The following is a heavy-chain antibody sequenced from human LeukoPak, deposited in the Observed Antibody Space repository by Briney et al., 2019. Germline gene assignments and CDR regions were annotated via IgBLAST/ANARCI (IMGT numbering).Heavy chain of an antibody. CDR1: GYTLTELS. CDR2: FDPEDGET. V-gene: IGHV1-24*01. J-gene: IGHJ6*02. CDR3: ATFPKIVVVPAAMDSYYYGMDV. D-gene: IGHD2-2*01. Sequence: ASVKVSCKVSGYTLTELSMHWVRQAPGKGLEWTGGFDPEDGETIYAQKFQGRVTMTEDTSTDTAYMELSSLRSEDTAVYYCATFPKIVVVPAAMDSYYYGMDVWGQGTTVTVSS.